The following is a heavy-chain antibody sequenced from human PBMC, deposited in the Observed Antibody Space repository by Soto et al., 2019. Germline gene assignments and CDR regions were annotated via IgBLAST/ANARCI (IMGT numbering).Heavy chain of an antibody. V-gene: IGHV4-31*03. CDR2: IYGSGNT. J-gene: IGHJ4*02. CDR3: ARTVGSGSPDFDY. Sequence: PSESLSITGTDPGASVTSHGYYCRRLPQHPGKGLEGIGHIYGSGNTYYDLSLRSRLTISVDTSKNQFSLRLTSVTAADTAVYYCARTVGSGSPDFDYWGQGTLVTV. D-gene: IGHD3-10*01. CDR1: GASVTSHGYY.